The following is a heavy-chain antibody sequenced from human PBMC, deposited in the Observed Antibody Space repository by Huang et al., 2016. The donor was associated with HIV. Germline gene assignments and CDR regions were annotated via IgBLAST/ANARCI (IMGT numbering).Heavy chain of an antibody. V-gene: IGHV3-23*01. CDR1: GFTFTNYV. J-gene: IGHJ4*02. CDR2: FSASGHST. CDR3: ARTQMAATATAPFVDY. D-gene: IGHD6-13*01. Sequence: EVHLLESGGGLVQPGGSLRLSCAASGFTFTNYVMSWVRRAPGKGLECVSAFSASGHSTYYADSVKGRFTISRDNSKNTLYLQMNSLRADDTAVYYCARTQMAATATAPFVDYWGQGTLVAVSS.